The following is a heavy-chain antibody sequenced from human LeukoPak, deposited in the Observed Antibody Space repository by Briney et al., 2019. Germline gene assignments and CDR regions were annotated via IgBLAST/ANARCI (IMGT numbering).Heavy chain of an antibody. D-gene: IGHD3-10*01. J-gene: IGHJ6*02. Sequence: GGSLRLSCAASGFTFSNYGMHWVRQAPGKGLEWVAVIWYDGSNKYYADSVKGRFTISRDNSKNTLYLQMNSLRAEDTAVYYCARGEGDYYGSGSAFYYYGMDVWGQGTTVTVSS. CDR3: ARGEGDYYGSGSAFYYYGMDV. V-gene: IGHV3-33*08. CDR1: GFTFSNYG. CDR2: IWYDGSNK.